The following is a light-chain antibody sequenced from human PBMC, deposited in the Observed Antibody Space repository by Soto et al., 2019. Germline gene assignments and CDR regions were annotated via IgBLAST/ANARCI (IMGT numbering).Light chain of an antibody. V-gene: IGKV1-5*03. Sequence: DIQMTQSPSTLSASGGDRVTITCRASQRINWLAWYQQKPGKAPKLLIYKVSSLESGAPSRVSGSGSGTEFTLTVSSLQPDDFATYYCQQYNTYPWTFCQGTKVEIK. J-gene: IGKJ1*01. CDR2: KVS. CDR1: QRINW. CDR3: QQYNTYPWT.